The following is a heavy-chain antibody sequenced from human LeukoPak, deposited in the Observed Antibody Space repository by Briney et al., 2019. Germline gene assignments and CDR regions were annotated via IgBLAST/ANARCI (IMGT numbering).Heavy chain of an antibody. V-gene: IGHV3-66*01. D-gene: IGHD2-21*02. CDR2: IYSGGST. Sequence: GGSLRLSCAASGFTVSSNYMSWVRQAPGKGLEWVSVIYSGGSTYYADSVKGRFTISRDNSKNTLYLQMNSLRAEDTAVYYCARDMTRYYYYGMDVWGQGTTVTVSS. J-gene: IGHJ6*02. CDR3: ARDMTRYYYYGMDV. CDR1: GFTVSSNY.